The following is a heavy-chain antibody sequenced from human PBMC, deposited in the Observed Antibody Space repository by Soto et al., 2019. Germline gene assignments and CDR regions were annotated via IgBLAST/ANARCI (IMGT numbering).Heavy chain of an antibody. CDR3: ARDYDGFDY. J-gene: IGHJ4*02. V-gene: IGHV4-4*02. CDR1: SVSITSRNW. D-gene: IGHD3-16*01. Sequence: SETLCLTCDVSSVSITSRNWCTCVRQPPGKGLEWIGKISHSGTVNYNATLRSRVIISVDKPKNQLSLKLMSVTAADTAVYYCARDYDGFDYWGQGILVTVSS. CDR2: ISHSGTV.